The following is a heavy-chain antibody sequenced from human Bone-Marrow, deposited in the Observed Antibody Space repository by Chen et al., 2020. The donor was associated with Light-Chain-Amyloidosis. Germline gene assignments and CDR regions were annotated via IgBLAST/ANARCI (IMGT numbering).Heavy chain of an antibody. Sequence: QVQLVQSGAEVKKPGSSVKVSCKASGGTFSSYAISWLRQAPGQGLEWMGGIIPIFGTANYAQKFQGRVTITADESTSTAYMELTSLGSEDTAVYYCARGWGAGSWSYYPYWGQGTLVTVSS. J-gene: IGHJ4*02. CDR3: ARGWGAGSWSYYPY. CDR1: GGTFSSYA. D-gene: IGHD1-26*01. CDR2: IIPIFGTA. V-gene: IGHV1-69*01.